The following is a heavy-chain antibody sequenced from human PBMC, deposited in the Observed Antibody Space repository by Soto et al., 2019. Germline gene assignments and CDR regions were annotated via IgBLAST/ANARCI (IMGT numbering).Heavy chain of an antibody. Sequence: ASVKVSCKASGYTFTGYYMHWVRQAPGQGLEWMGWINPNSGGTNYAQKFQGWATMTRDTSISTAYMELSRLRSDDTAVYYCARAHYDDDGFYYYSMDVWGQGTTVPVSS. J-gene: IGHJ6*02. CDR2: INPNSGGT. V-gene: IGHV1-2*04. CDR3: ARAHYDDDGFYYYSMDV. CDR1: GYTFTGYY. D-gene: IGHD3-3*01.